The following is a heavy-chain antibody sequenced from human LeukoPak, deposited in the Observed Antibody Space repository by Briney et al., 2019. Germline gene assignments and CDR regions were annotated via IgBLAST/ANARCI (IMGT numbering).Heavy chain of an antibody. Sequence: GGSLRLSCAASGFTFSSYWMHWVRHAPGKGLVWVSRINSDGSSTSYADSVKGRFTISRDNAKNSLYLQMNSLRAEDTAVYYCARASDFGDYGSYWGQGTLVTVSS. CDR2: INSDGSST. CDR3: ARASDFGDYGSY. V-gene: IGHV3-74*01. D-gene: IGHD4-17*01. J-gene: IGHJ4*02. CDR1: GFTFSSYW.